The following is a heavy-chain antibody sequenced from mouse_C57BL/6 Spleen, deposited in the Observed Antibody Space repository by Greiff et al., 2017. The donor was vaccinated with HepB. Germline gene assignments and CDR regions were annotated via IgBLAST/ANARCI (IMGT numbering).Heavy chain of an antibody. D-gene: IGHD1-1*01. J-gene: IGHJ2*01. CDR1: GYTFTSYW. CDR2: IHPSDSDT. Sequence: QVQLKQPGAELVKPGASVKVSCKASGYTFTSYWMHWVKQRPGQGLEWIGRIHPSDSDTNYNQKFKGKATLTVDKSSSTAYMQLSSLTSEDSAVYYCALPIYYYGSSPYFDYWGQGTTLTVSS. CDR3: ALPIYYYGSSPYFDY. V-gene: IGHV1-74*01.